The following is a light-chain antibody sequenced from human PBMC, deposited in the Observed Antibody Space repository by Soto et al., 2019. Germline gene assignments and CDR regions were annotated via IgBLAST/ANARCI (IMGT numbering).Light chain of an antibody. CDR2: YDS. CDR1: NISTKS. J-gene: IGLJ2*01. Sequence: SYELTQPPSVSVAPGKTARIPCGGNNISTKSVHWYQQKPGHAPVLVISYDSDRPSGIPERFSGSNSGNTATLTISRVEAGDEADYYCQVWDSSSDHPEVFGGGTKLTVL. V-gene: IGLV3-21*04. CDR3: QVWDSSSDHPEV.